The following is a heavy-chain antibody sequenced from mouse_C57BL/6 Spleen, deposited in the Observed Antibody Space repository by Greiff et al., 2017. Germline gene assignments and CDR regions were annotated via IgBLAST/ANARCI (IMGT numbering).Heavy chain of an antibody. CDR2: ISSGSSTI. D-gene: IGHD2-2*01. CDR3: ARGRLPHYYAMDY. CDR1: GFTFSDYG. V-gene: IGHV5-17*01. J-gene: IGHJ4*01. Sequence: EVKLMESGGGLVKPGGSLKLSCAASGFTFSDYGMHWVRQAPEKGLEWVAYISSGSSTIYYADTVKGRFTISRDNAKNTLFLQMTSLRSEDTAMYYCARGRLPHYYAMDYWGQGTSVTVSS.